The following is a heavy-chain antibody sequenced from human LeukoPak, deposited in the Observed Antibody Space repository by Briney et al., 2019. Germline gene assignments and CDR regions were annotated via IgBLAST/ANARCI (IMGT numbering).Heavy chain of an antibody. CDR3: AGQSGIQLDY. Sequence: SETLSLTCTVSGGSISSSSYYWGWIRQPPGKGLEWIGSIYYSGSTYYNPSLKSRVTISVDTSKNQFSLKLSSVTAADTAVYYCAGQSGIQLDYWGQGTLVTVSS. J-gene: IGHJ4*02. CDR1: GGSISSSSYY. D-gene: IGHD5-18*01. CDR2: IYYSGST. V-gene: IGHV4-39*01.